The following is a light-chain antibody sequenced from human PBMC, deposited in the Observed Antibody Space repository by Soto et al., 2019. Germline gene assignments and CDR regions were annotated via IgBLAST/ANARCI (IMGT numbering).Light chain of an antibody. Sequence: DIQMTQSPSSLSASVGDRVTITCRASQSITYWLAWYQQKPGRAPKLLISDVFNLQSGVPSRFSGSGSGTEFTLTISSLQPDDSATYYCQQYHSFSCTFGQGTKLEIK. CDR3: QQYHSFSCT. CDR1: QSITYW. J-gene: IGKJ2*02. CDR2: DVF. V-gene: IGKV1-5*01.